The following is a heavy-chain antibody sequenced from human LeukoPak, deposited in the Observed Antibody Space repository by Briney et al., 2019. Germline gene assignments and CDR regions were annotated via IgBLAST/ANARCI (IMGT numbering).Heavy chain of an antibody. J-gene: IGHJ4*02. CDR2: ISGSGGST. CDR3: AKVASGSYYNWPFDY. CDR1: GFTFSSYV. D-gene: IGHD1-26*01. Sequence: PGGSLRLSCAASGFTFSSYVMSWVRQVPGKGLEWVSAISGSGGSTYYADSVKGRFTVSRDNSKNTLYLQMNSLRAEDTAVYYCAKVASGSYYNWPFDYWGQGTLVTVSS. V-gene: IGHV3-23*01.